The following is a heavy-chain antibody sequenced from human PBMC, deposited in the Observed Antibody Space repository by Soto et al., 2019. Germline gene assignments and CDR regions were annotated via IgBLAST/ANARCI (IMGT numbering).Heavy chain of an antibody. D-gene: IGHD1-7*01. Sequence: SQTLSLTCTVSGGSISSSSYYWAWVRQPPGKGLEWIGSIYYSGTTYYNPSLKSRVTISEDTSKNQFSLKLSSVTAADTAVFYCARLIRCKTTRCYFDYLGQGTLVTVS. J-gene: IGHJ4*02. CDR2: IYYSGTT. CDR3: ARLIRCKTTRCYFDY. V-gene: IGHV4-39*01. CDR1: GGSISSSSYY.